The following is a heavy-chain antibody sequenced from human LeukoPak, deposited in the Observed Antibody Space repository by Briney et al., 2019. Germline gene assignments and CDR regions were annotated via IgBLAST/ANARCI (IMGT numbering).Heavy chain of an antibody. J-gene: IGHJ4*02. CDR2: IASGGSST. CDR3: ARGRPHGNAY. CDR1: GFTFSSYS. V-gene: IGHV3-74*01. D-gene: IGHD4-23*01. Sequence: SGGSLTLSCAASGFTFSSYSMNWVRQAPGKGLVWVSRIASGGSSTSYADSVKGLFSTSSDNAKQTRYLQMNSLRVEDTAVYCCARGRPHGNAYWGQGTLVTVSS.